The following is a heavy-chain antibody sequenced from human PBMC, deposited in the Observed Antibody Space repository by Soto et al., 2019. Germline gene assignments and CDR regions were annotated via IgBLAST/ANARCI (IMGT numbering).Heavy chain of an antibody. D-gene: IGHD6-13*01. V-gene: IGHV3-11*01. Sequence: VGSLRLSCAASGFTFSDYYMSWIRQAPGKGLEWVSYISSSGSTIYYADSVKGRFTISRDNAKNSLYLQMNSLRAEDTAVYYCARPAIPYSSSWYSNYRGQGTLVTVSS. CDR3: ARPAIPYSSSWYSNY. J-gene: IGHJ4*02. CDR1: GFTFSDYY. CDR2: ISSSGSTI.